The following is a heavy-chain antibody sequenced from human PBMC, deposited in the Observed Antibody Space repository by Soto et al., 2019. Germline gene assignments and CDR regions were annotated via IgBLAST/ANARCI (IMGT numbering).Heavy chain of an antibody. V-gene: IGHV3-23*01. CDR3: PKDRDYGEVGMDV. CDR1: GFTFSSYA. D-gene: IGHD4-17*01. J-gene: IGHJ6*02. Sequence: PGGSLRLSCAASGFTFSSYAMSWVRQAPGKGLEWVSAISGSGGSTYYADSVKGRFTISRDNSKNTLYLQMNSLRAEDTAVYYCPKDRDYGEVGMDVWGQGTTVTVSS. CDR2: ISGSGGST.